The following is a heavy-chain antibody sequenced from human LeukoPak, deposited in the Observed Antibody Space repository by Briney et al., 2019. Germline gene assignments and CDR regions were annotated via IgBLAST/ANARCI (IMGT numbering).Heavy chain of an antibody. CDR1: GFTFSGYA. J-gene: IGHJ4*02. Sequence: GGSLRLSCAASGFTFSGYAMAWVRQTPGKGLEWVSAITGSGDATYYTDSVKGRFTISRDNSKNTLYLQMNSLRAEDTAVYYCEGTYYYDSSDDYWGQGTLVTVSS. CDR2: ITGSGDAT. V-gene: IGHV3-23*01. D-gene: IGHD3-22*01. CDR3: EGTYYYDSSDDY.